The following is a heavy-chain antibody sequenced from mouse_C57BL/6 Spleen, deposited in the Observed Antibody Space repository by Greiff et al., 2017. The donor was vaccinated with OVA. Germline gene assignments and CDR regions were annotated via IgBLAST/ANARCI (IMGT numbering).Heavy chain of an antibody. J-gene: IGHJ4*01. Sequence: EVQLQQSGPELVKPGASVKISCKASGYTFTDYYMNWVKQSHGKSLEWIGDINPNNGGTSYNQKFKGKATLTVDKSSSTAYMELRSLTSEDSAVYYCARNSYAMDYWDQGTSVTVSS. CDR1: GYTFTDYY. V-gene: IGHV1-26*01. CDR3: ARNSYAMDY. CDR2: INPNNGGT.